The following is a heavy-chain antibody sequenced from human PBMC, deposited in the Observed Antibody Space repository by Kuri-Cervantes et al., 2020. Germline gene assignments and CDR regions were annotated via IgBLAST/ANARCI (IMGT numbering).Heavy chain of an antibody. Sequence: SQTLSLTCAVYGRSFNTYYWSWIRQSPGRGLEWIGEINHSGSTNYNPSLKSRVTISVDTSKKQFSLKLSSVTAAGTAVYYCARNDYYYYYYMDVWGEGTTVTVSS. V-gene: IGHV4-34*01. CDR2: INHSGST. J-gene: IGHJ6*03. CDR1: GRSFNTYY. CDR3: ARNDYYYYYYMDV.